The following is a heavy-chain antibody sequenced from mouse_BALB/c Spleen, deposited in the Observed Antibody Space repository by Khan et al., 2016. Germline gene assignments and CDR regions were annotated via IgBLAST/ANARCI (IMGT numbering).Heavy chain of an antibody. CDR3: ARAPPRWYFDV. V-gene: IGHV3-2*02. Sequence: EVQLQESGPGLVKPSQSLSLTCTVTGYSITSDYAWNWIRQFPGNKLEWMGYISYSGSTSYNPSLKRRITITRDTSKNQFFLQLNSVTTEDTATYYCARAPPRWYFDVWGQGTTVTVSA. CDR2: ISYSGST. J-gene: IGHJ1*01. CDR1: GYSITSDYA.